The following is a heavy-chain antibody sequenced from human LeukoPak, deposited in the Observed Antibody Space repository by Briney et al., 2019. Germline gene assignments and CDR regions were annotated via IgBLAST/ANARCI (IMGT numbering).Heavy chain of an antibody. J-gene: IGHJ4*02. V-gene: IGHV3-30*18. Sequence: GRSLRLSCAASGFTFSSYGMHWVRQAPGKGLEWVAVISYDGSNKYYADPVKGRFTISRANSKNTLYLQMNSLRAEDTAVYCCAKAPYVSSGPPFDYWGQGTLVTVSS. D-gene: IGHD3-22*01. CDR2: ISYDGSNK. CDR1: GFTFSSYG. CDR3: AKAPYVSSGPPFDY.